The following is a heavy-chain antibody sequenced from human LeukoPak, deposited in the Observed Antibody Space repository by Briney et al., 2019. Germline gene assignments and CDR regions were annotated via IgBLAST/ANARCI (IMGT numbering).Heavy chain of an antibody. CDR2: IFYSGGT. Sequence: SETLSLTCTVSGGSINTPNYYWGWIRQTPGKGLEWIGNIFYSGGTYYSPSLTSRVTISVDTSKNQFSLKLSSVTAADTAVYYCARRPRRGQQLGTFDYWGQGTLVTVSS. CDR3: ARRPRRGQQLGTFDY. J-gene: IGHJ4*02. V-gene: IGHV4-39*01. D-gene: IGHD6-13*01. CDR1: GGSINTPNYY.